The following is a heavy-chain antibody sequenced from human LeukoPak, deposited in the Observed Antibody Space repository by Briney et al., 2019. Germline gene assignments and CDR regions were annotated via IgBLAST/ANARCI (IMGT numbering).Heavy chain of an antibody. Sequence: SETLSLTCTVSGGSISSYYWSWIRQPAGKGLEWIGRIYTSGSTNYNPSLKSRVTISVDTSKNQFSLKPSSVTAADTAVYYCASGVLSYDSSGYPYYFDYWGQGTLVTVSS. CDR3: ASGVLSYDSSGYPYYFDY. J-gene: IGHJ4*02. CDR1: GGSISSYY. V-gene: IGHV4-4*07. D-gene: IGHD3-22*01. CDR2: IYTSGST.